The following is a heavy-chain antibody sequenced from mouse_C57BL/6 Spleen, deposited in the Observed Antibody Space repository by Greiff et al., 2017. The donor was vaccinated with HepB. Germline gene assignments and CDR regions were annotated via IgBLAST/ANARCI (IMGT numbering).Heavy chain of an antibody. J-gene: IGHJ2*01. CDR2: ISDSGST. D-gene: IGHD2-3*01. CDR1: GYSITSGYD. Sequence: EVKVVESGPGMVKPSQSLSLTCTVTGYSITSGYDWHWIRHFPGNKLEWMGYISDSGSTNYNPSLKSRISITHDTSKNHFFLKLNSVTTEDTATYYCAREWLLTFDYWGQGTTLTVSS. CDR3: AREWLLTFDY. V-gene: IGHV3-1*01.